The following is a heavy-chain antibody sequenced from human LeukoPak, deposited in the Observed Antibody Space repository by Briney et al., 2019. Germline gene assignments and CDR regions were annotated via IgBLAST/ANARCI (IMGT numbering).Heavy chain of an antibody. J-gene: IGHJ4*02. CDR3: ARVQQWQLHFDY. Sequence: SETLSLTCTVSGDSISPYYWSWIRQPPGKELEWIGYISYSGSTRYNPSLKSRVSMSVDTSKNQFSLKLSSVTAADTAVYYCARVQQWQLHFDYWGQGTLVTVSS. CDR2: ISYSGST. V-gene: IGHV4-59*08. CDR1: GDSISPYY. D-gene: IGHD6-19*01.